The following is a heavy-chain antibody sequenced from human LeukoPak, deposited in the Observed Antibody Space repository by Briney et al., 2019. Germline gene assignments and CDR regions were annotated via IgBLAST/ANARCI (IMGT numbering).Heavy chain of an antibody. CDR3: ARDALYYYDSSGYFNDAFDI. Sequence: ALVKVSCKASGYTFTSYGISWVRQAPGQGLEWMGWISAYNGNTNYAQKLQGRVTMTTDTSTSTAYMELRSLRSDDTAVYYCARDALYYYDSSGYFNDAFDIWGQGTMVTVSS. D-gene: IGHD3-22*01. CDR2: ISAYNGNT. CDR1: GYTFTSYG. J-gene: IGHJ3*02. V-gene: IGHV1-18*01.